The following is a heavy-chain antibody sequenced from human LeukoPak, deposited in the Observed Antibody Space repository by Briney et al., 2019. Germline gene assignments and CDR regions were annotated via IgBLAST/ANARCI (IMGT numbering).Heavy chain of an antibody. J-gene: IGHJ4*02. Sequence: GGSLRLSCAASGFSFSSYGMSWVRQAPGKGLEWISAITGSGGTTYYADSVEGRFTISRDNSKNTLYLQMNSLRAEDTAVYYCAREDYYDSSGPTDYWGQGTLVTVSS. CDR1: GFSFSSYG. V-gene: IGHV3-23*01. CDR2: ITGSGGTT. CDR3: AREDYYDSSGPTDY. D-gene: IGHD3-22*01.